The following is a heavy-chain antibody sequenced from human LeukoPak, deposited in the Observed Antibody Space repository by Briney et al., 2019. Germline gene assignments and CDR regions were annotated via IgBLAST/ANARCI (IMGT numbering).Heavy chain of an antibody. V-gene: IGHV4-59*08. D-gene: IGHD1-26*01. CDR3: ARLSGSPSRFDY. CDR2: IYHSGST. CDR1: GGSISGHY. J-gene: IGHJ4*02. Sequence: YPSETLSLTCTVSGGSISGHYRSWIRQPPGKGLEWIGYIYHSGSTNYNPSLKSRVTISVDTSINQFSLKLSSVTAADTAVYYCARLSGSPSRFDYWGQGTLVTVSS.